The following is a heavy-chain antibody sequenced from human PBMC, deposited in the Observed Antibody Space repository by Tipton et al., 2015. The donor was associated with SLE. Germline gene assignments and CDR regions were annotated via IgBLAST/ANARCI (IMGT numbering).Heavy chain of an antibody. CDR1: TYSISSGSYY. CDR2: IYYSGST. D-gene: IGHD3-10*01. Sequence: TLSLTCAVSTYSISSGSYYWGWIRQPPGKGLEWIGTIYYSGSTYYNPSLKSRVTISVDTSKNQFSLKLSSVTAADTAVYYCAAAGGSGSNDAFDIWGQGTMVTVSS. J-gene: IGHJ3*02. V-gene: IGHV4-39*07. CDR3: AAAGGSGSNDAFDI.